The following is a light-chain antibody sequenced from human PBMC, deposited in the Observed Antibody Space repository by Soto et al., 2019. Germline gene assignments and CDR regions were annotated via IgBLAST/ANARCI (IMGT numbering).Light chain of an antibody. Sequence: QSALTQPASVSGAAGQSITICCTGTSSDVGGYNYVSWYQQHPGKAPKLMIYAVTDRPSGVSSRFSGSKSGNTASLTISGLQAEDEADYYCSSYTSSSTLFGTGTKVTVL. CDR2: AVT. CDR3: SSYTSSSTL. J-gene: IGLJ1*01. V-gene: IGLV2-14*01. CDR1: SSDVGGYNY.